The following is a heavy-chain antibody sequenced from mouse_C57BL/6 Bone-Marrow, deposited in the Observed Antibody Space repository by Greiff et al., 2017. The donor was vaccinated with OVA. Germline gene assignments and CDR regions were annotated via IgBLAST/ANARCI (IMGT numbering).Heavy chain of an antibody. CDR1: GFTFSDFY. CDR2: SRNKANDYTT. CDR3: ARVYYGSFYAMDY. J-gene: IGHJ4*01. V-gene: IGHV7-1*01. Sequence: DVKLVESGGGLVQSGRSLRLSCATSGFTFSDFYMEWVRQAPGKGLEWIAASRNKANDYTTEYSASVKGRFIVSRDTSQSILYLQMNALRAEDTAIYYCARVYYGSFYAMDYWGQGTSVTVSS. D-gene: IGHD1-1*01.